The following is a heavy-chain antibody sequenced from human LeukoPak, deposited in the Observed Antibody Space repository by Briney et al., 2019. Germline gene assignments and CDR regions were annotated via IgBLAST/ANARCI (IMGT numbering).Heavy chain of an antibody. CDR1: GGIVSSYA. CDR2: ISAYNGNT. D-gene: IGHD2-2*01. J-gene: IGHJ4*02. Sequence: RASVKVSCKASGGIVSSYAISWVRLAPGHGLEWMGWISAYNGNTNYAQKLQGRVTMTTDTSTSTAYMELRSLRSDDTAVYYCARDLGLVPAALGLDYWGQGTLVTVSS. V-gene: IGHV1-18*01. CDR3: ARDLGLVPAALGLDY.